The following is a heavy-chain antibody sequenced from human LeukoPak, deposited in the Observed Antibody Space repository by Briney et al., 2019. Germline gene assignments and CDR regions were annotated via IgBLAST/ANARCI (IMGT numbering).Heavy chain of an antibody. CDR1: GYSFTSYW. CDR3: ARGRDSSGTLFDY. D-gene: IGHD6-19*01. J-gene: IGHJ4*02. Sequence: GESLKISCKGSGYSFTSYWIGWVRQMPGKGLEWMGIIYPGDSDTRYSPSFQGQVTISADKSISTAYLQWSSLKATDTAMYFCARGRDSSGTLFDYGGQGTLVTV. CDR2: IYPGDSDT. V-gene: IGHV5-51*01.